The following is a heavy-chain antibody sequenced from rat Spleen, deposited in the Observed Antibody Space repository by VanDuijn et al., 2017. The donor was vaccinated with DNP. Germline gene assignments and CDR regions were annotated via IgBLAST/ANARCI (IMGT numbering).Heavy chain of an antibody. CDR1: GFSLTSYH. V-gene: IGHV2-15*01. D-gene: IGHD1-10*01. J-gene: IGHJ2*01. Sequence: QVQLRESGPGLVQPSQTLSLTCTVSGFSLTSYHVSWIRQPPGKGLEWMGGIWGDGTTDYNSALKSRLSISRDTSKSQVFLKMNSLQTDDTAIYFCTYNNYYWGQGVMVTVSS. CDR3: TYNNYY. CDR2: IWGDGTT.